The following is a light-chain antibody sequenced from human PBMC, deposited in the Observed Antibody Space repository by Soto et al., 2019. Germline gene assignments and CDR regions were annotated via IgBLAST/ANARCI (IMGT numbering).Light chain of an antibody. CDR3: QQYTSPPWT. Sequence: EIVLTQSPDTLSLSPGERATLSCRASQSVPGNYLAWLQQKPGQAPRVLIYGVSMRATGIPDRFSGSGSGTDLTLTISRLEPEDFAVYFCQQYTSPPWTLRQGTKVETK. J-gene: IGKJ1*01. CDR1: QSVPGNY. CDR2: GVS. V-gene: IGKV3-20*01.